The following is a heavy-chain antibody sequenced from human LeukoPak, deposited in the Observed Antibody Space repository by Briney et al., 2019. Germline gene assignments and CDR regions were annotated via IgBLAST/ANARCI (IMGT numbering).Heavy chain of an antibody. Sequence: GGSLRLSCAASGFTLSSYGMHWVRQAPGKGLEWVAVISYDGSNKYYADSVKGRFTISRDNSKNTLYLQMNSLRAEDTAVYYCAKDLNGSIAAKIYYYYYGMDVWGQGTTVTVSS. J-gene: IGHJ6*02. CDR1: GFTLSSYG. V-gene: IGHV3-30*18. CDR3: AKDLNGSIAAKIYYYYYGMDV. CDR2: ISYDGSNK. D-gene: IGHD6-13*01.